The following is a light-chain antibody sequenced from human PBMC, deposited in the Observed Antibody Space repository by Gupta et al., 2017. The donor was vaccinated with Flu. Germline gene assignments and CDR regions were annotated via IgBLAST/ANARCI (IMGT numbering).Light chain of an antibody. V-gene: IGKV1-5*03. J-gene: IGKJ1*01. CDR2: KAS. CDR3: HQYSNYWA. CDR1: QSVSYW. Sequence: DIQMTQSPSTLSAPVGDRVTITCRASQSVSYWLAWYQQKPGKAPKLLISKASTLESGVPSRFSGSGSGTEFTLTINSLQPDDFATYYCHQYSNYWAFGQGTKVEIK.